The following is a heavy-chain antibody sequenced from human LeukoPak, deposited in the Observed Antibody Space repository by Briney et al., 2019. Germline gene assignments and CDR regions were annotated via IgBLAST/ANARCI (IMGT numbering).Heavy chain of an antibody. CDR2: IYPGDSDT. V-gene: IGHV5-51*01. CDR1: GYSFTSYW. J-gene: IGHJ4*02. CDR3: ARSALLLFVPLFDY. Sequence: GESLKISCKGSGYSFTSYWIGWGRQMPGKGLEWMGIIYPGDSDTRYSPSFQGQVTTSADKSISTAYLQWSSLKASDTAMYYCARSALLLFVPLFDYWGQGTLVTVSS. D-gene: IGHD2-21*02.